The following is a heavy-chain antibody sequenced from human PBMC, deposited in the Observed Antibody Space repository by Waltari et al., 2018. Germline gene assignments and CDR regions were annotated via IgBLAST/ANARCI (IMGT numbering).Heavy chain of an antibody. J-gene: IGHJ4*02. CDR3: ARLYYDSSGYPPYFDY. V-gene: IGHV4-4*07. CDR2: IYTSGST. Sequence: QVQLQESGPGLVKPSETLSLTCTVSGGSISSYYWSWIRQPAGKGLEWIGRIYTSGSTNYNPSLKSRVTMSVDTSKNQFSLKLSSVTAADTAVYYCARLYYDSSGYPPYFDYWGQGILVTVSS. D-gene: IGHD3-22*01. CDR1: GGSISSYY.